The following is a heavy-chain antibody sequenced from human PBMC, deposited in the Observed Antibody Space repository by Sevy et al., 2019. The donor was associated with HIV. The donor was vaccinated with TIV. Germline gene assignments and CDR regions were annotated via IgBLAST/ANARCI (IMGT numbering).Heavy chain of an antibody. CDR1: GFSFSSDA. J-gene: IGHJ5*02. D-gene: IGHD3-3*01. V-gene: IGHV3-23*01. CDR2: VSASGGST. Sequence: GGSLRLSCVGSGFSFSSDAMSWVRQAPGKGLQWVATVSASGGSTYYADSVRGRFSITRDNSKNTLYVKMNSLRAEDTAVYYCARVGAGGYYDPWSGYLEFDPWGQGTLVTVSS. CDR3: ARVGAGGYYDPWSGYLEFDP.